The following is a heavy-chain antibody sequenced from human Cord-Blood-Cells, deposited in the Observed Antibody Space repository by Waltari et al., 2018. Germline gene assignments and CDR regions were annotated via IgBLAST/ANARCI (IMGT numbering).Heavy chain of an antibody. Sequence: QVQLVESGGGVVQPGRSLRLSCAASGFTFSSYAMLWVRQAPGKGLEGVAVISYDGSNKYYADSVKGRFTISRDNSKNTLYLQMNSLRAEDTAVYYCARAQEYSSSFFDYWGQGTLVTVSS. CDR1: GFTFSSYA. D-gene: IGHD6-6*01. CDR2: ISYDGSNK. J-gene: IGHJ4*02. CDR3: ARAQEYSSSFFDY. V-gene: IGHV3-30-3*01.